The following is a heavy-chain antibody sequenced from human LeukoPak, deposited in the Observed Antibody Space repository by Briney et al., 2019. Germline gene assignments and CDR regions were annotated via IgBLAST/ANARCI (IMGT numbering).Heavy chain of an antibody. V-gene: IGHV4-4*02. CDR2: IYHSGST. D-gene: IGHD3-22*01. Sequence: SGTLSLTCAVSGGSISSSNWWSWVRQPPGKGLEWIGEIYHSGSTNYNPSLKSRVTISVDKSKNQFSLKLSSVTAADTAVYYCARDLYDSSGFRYYFDYWGQGTLVTVSS. CDR1: GGSISSSNW. J-gene: IGHJ4*02. CDR3: ARDLYDSSGFRYYFDY.